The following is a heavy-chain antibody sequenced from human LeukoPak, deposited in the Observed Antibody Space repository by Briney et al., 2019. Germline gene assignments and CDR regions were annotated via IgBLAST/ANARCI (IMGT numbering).Heavy chain of an antibody. CDR1: GFTVSTNY. V-gene: IGHV3-53*01. CDR3: ARDSGRFDVFDI. Sequence: PGGSLRLSCAASGFTVSTNYMSWVRQAPGKGLEWVSVIYSDGRTYYADSMKGRFTISRDNSKNTLYLQMNSLRAEDTAVYYCARDSGRFDVFDIWGQGTMVTVSS. J-gene: IGHJ3*02. CDR2: IYSDGRT. D-gene: IGHD3-10*01.